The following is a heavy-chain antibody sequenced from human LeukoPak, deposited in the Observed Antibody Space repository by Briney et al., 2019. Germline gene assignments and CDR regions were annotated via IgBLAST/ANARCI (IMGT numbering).Heavy chain of an antibody. CDR1: GFTFSSYS. V-gene: IGHV3-21*01. CDR3: ARRGTDASFSFFDV. D-gene: IGHD1-1*01. Sequence: GGSLRLSCAASGFTFSSYSMNWVRQAPGKGLEWVSSISSSSSYIYYADSVKGRFTISRDNAKNSLYLQMNSLRAEDTATYFCARRGTDASFSFFDVWGQGTMVTVSS. J-gene: IGHJ3*01. CDR2: ISSSSSYI.